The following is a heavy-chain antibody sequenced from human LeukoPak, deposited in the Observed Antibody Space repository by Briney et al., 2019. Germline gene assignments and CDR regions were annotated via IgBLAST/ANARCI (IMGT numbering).Heavy chain of an antibody. J-gene: IGHJ4*02. Sequence: PGGSLRLSCAASGFTFSSYWMHWVRQAPGKGLVWVSHINSAGSSTSYADSVEGRFSISRDNTKNTLYLQMNSLRAEDTAVYYCARASGYPDNWGQGTLVTVSS. CDR3: ARASGYPDN. CDR2: INSAGSST. V-gene: IGHV3-74*01. CDR1: GFTFSSYW. D-gene: IGHD2-15*01.